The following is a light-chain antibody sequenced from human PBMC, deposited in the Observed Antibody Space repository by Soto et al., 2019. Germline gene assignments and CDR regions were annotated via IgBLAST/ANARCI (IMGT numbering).Light chain of an antibody. CDR3: QQYYGSPGIT. V-gene: IGKV3-20*01. Sequence: EIVLTQSPGTLSLSPGERATLSCKASQSFSTNYLAWYQQKPGQAPRLLIYGASSRATGIPDRFSGGGSGTDFTLTISRLEPEDFAVYYCQQYYGSPGITFGQGTRLEIK. J-gene: IGKJ5*01. CDR1: QSFSTNY. CDR2: GAS.